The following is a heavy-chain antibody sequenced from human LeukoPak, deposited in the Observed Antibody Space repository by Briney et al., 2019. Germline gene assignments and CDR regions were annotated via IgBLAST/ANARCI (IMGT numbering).Heavy chain of an antibody. Sequence: SETLSLTCTVSGGSISSGDYYWSWIRQPPGKGLEWIGEINHSGSTNYNPSLKSRVTISVDTSKNQFSLKLSSVTAADTAVYYCARSRCSGGSCYPRFFYFDYWGQGTLVTVSS. J-gene: IGHJ4*02. D-gene: IGHD2-15*01. CDR1: GGSISSGDYY. V-gene: IGHV4-39*07. CDR2: INHSGST. CDR3: ARSRCSGGSCYPRFFYFDY.